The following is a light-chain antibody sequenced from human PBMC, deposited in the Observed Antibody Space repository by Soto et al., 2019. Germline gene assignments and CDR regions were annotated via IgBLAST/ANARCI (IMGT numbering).Light chain of an antibody. CDR3: QQFNNYPWT. CDR1: QSISSW. CDR2: KAS. J-gene: IGKJ1*01. Sequence: DIQMTQSPSTLSASVGDRVTITCRASQSISSWLAWYQQKPGKAPKLLIYKASSLESGVPSRFSGSGSGTAFTLTISSLRPDDFAIYYCQQFNNYPWTFGQGTRVEIK. V-gene: IGKV1-5*03.